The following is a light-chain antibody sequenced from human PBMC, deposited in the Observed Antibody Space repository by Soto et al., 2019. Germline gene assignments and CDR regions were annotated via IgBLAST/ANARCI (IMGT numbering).Light chain of an antibody. CDR1: SSDVGSYNL. V-gene: IGLV2-23*02. CDR2: EVN. J-gene: IGLJ2*01. Sequence: QSVLTQPASVSGSPGQSITISCTGTSSDVGSYNLVSWYQQHPGKAPKLIISEVNKRPSGVSSRFSGSKSGYTASLTISGLQAEDEADYYCCSYAGSSTFVVFGGVTKLTVL. CDR3: CSYAGSSTFVV.